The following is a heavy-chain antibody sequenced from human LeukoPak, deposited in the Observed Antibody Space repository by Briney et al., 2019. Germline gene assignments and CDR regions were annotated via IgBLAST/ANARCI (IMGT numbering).Heavy chain of an antibody. CDR3: ARRAAAGRCLDH. V-gene: IGHV3-11*01. D-gene: IGHD6-13*01. CDR1: GFTFSDYY. CDR2: ISSGGSTI. Sequence: GGSLRLSCAVSGFTFSDYYMSWIRQAPGKGLEWVSYISSGGSTISHADSVKGRFTISRDNAENSLYLQMNSLRAEDTAVYYCARRAAAGRCLDHWGQGTLVTVSS. J-gene: IGHJ4*02.